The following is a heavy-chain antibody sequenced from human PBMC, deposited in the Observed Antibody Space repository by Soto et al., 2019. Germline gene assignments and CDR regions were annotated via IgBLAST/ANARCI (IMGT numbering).Heavy chain of an antibody. CDR3: AKLQAYSYGPGAYFDY. Sequence: GGSLRLSYAASGFTFSSYAMSWVRQAPGKGLEWVSAISGSGGSTDYVDSVKGRFTISRDNSKNTLYLQTNSLRDEDTGVYYCAKLQAYSYGPGAYFDYWGQGTLVTVSS. J-gene: IGHJ4*02. CDR1: GFTFSSYA. CDR2: ISGSGGST. V-gene: IGHV3-23*01. D-gene: IGHD5-18*01.